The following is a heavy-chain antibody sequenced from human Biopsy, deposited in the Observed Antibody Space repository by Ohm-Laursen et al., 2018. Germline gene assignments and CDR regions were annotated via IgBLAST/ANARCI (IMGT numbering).Heavy chain of an antibody. CDR2: VSDRGGT. CDR3: ARLYRLDDYWNDDPPDAFDV. J-gene: IGHJ3*01. V-gene: IGHV4-59*01. CDR1: GGSITSDY. D-gene: IGHD3-3*01. Sequence: SETLSLTWIVSGGSITSDYWSRIRQPPGKGLEWIGYVSDRGGTNYNPSLRGRVSISVDTSNRQFSLRLTSVTAADTAVFFCARLYRLDDYWNDDPPDAFDVWGQGTMATVPS.